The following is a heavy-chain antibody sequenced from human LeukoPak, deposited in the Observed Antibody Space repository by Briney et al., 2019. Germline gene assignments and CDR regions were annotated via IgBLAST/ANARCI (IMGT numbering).Heavy chain of an antibody. Sequence: SETLSLTCAVYGGSLSGYYWTWIRQTPGKGLEWIGEINHSGSTNYNPSLKSRVTISVDTSKNQFSLKLSSVTAADTAVYYCARGRYDFWSGYYSVFVPPLNWGQGTLVTVSS. CDR2: INHSGST. J-gene: IGHJ4*02. V-gene: IGHV4-34*01. CDR1: GGSLSGYY. CDR3: ARGRYDFWSGYYSVFVPPLN. D-gene: IGHD3-3*01.